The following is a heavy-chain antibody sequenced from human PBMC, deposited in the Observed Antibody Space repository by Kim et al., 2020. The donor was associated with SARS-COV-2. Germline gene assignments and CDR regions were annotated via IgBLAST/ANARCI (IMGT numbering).Heavy chain of an antibody. J-gene: IGHJ3*02. CDR3: ARDPLYSGYDYPTFDI. CDR1: GYTFTSYA. D-gene: IGHD5-12*01. Sequence: ASVKVSCKASGYTFTSYAMHWVRQAPGQRLEWMGWINAGNGNTKYSQKFQGRVTITRDTSASTAYMELSSLRSEDTAVYYCARDPLYSGYDYPTFDIWGQGTMVPVSS. CDR2: INAGNGNT. V-gene: IGHV1-3*01.